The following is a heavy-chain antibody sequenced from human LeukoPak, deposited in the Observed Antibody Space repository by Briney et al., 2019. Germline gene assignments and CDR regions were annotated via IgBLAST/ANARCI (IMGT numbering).Heavy chain of an antibody. CDR1: GFTFDDYG. CDR3: ARDPDRYYFDY. CDR2: INRNGGST. Sequence: GGSLRLSCAASGFTFDDYGMSWVRQAPGKGLEWVSGINRNGGSTGYADSVKGRFTISRDNAKNSLYLQMNSLRAEDTALYYCARDPDRYYFDYWGQGTLVTVSS. D-gene: IGHD1-14*01. J-gene: IGHJ4*02. V-gene: IGHV3-20*04.